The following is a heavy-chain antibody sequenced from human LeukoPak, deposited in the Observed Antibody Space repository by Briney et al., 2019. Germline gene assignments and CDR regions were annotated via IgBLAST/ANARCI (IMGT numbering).Heavy chain of an antibody. CDR1: GGSFSGYY. J-gene: IGHJ4*02. D-gene: IGHD3-3*01. CDR3: ARELRFLDRLAFDS. CDR2: INHSGGT. V-gene: IGHV4-34*01. Sequence: PSETLSLTCAVYGGSFSGYYWSWIRQPPGKGLEWIGEINHSGGTDYNPSLKSRVTISVDTSNNQISLKLSSLTAADTAVYYCARELRFLDRLAFDSWGQGTPVTVSP.